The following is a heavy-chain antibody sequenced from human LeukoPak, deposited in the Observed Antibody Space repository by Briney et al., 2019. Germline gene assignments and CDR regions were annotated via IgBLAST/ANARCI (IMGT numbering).Heavy chain of an antibody. J-gene: IGHJ6*03. V-gene: IGHV1-2*02. CDR3: ASLDLGYYMDV. CDR1: GYTFTGYY. Sequence: GASVKVSCKASGYTFTGYYMHWVRQAPGQGLEWMGWINPNSDGTNYAQKFQGRVTMTRDTSISTAYMELSRLRSDDTAVYYCASLDLGYYMDVWGKGTTVTVSS. CDR2: INPNSDGT.